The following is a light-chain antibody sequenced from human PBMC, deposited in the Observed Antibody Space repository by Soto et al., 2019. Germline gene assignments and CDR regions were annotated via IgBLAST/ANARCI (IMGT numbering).Light chain of an antibody. V-gene: IGKV3-20*01. Sequence: EIVLTQSPGTLSLSPGERATLSCRASQSVSSTYLAWYQQKPGQAPRLLLYGASSRATGIPDRFSGSESGTDFTLTISRLEPEDFAVYYCQHYGSLVLTFGGGTKVEIK. CDR1: QSVSSTY. J-gene: IGKJ4*01. CDR3: QHYGSLVLT. CDR2: GAS.